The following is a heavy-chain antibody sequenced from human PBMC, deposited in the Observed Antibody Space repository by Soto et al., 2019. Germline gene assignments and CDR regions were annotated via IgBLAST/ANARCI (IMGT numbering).Heavy chain of an antibody. D-gene: IGHD3-10*01. Sequence: VGSLRLSCAVSGVICSSDDMSWVRQAPGKGLEWVSTILVSGSPHYEDSVKGRFTISRDTSKNTLYLQMNSLTAEDTAVYYCANGRATYGLLTHDYWGQGTLVTVSS. V-gene: IGHV3-23*01. CDR2: ILVSGSP. J-gene: IGHJ4*02. CDR1: GVICSSDD. CDR3: ANGRATYGLLTHDY.